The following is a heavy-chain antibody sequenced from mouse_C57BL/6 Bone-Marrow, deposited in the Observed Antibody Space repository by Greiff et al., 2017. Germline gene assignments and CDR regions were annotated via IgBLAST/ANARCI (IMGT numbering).Heavy chain of an antibody. D-gene: IGHD2-1*01. J-gene: IGHJ1*03. CDR1: GFSLTSYG. CDR3: ARTSTGYWYFDV. V-gene: IGHV2-2*01. Sequence: QVQLKQSGPGLVQPAESLSITCTASGFSLTSYGVHWVRQSPGKGLEWLGLIWSGGSTDYNAAFISRLGISKDYSKGKVFFKMNSLQADDTAIYYCARTSTGYWYFDVWGTGTTVTVSS. CDR2: IWSGGST.